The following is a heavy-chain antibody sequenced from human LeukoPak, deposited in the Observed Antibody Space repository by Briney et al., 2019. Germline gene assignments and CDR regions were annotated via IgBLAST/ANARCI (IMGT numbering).Heavy chain of an antibody. V-gene: IGHV4-39*01. J-gene: IGHJ3*02. CDR3: ARHSGYENAFDI. CDR2: FYNSGST. Sequence: SETLSLTCTVSGGSISSSTYYWDWIRQPPGKGLEWIGNFYNSGSTYYNPSLKSRVTISVDTSKNQFSLNLTSVTAADTAVYYCARHSGYENAFDIWGQGTMVTVSS. CDR1: GGSISSSTYY. D-gene: IGHD5-12*01.